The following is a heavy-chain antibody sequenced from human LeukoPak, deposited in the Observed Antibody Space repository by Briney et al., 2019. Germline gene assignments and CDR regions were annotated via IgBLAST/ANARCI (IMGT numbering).Heavy chain of an antibody. CDR1: GGSFSGYY. J-gene: IGHJ6*02. D-gene: IGHD6-13*01. CDR2: INHSGST. Sequence: SETLSLTCAVYGGSFSGYYWSWIRQPPEKGLEWIGEINHSGSTNYNPSLKSRVTISVDTSKNQFSLKLSSVTAADTAVYYCARGRRIAATYGMDVWGQGTTVTVSS. V-gene: IGHV4-34*01. CDR3: ARGRRIAATYGMDV.